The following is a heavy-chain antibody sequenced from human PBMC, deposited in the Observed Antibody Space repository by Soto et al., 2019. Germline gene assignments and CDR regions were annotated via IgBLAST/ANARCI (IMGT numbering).Heavy chain of an antibody. CDR2: INPNSGGT. D-gene: IGHD2-15*01. Sequence: ASVKVSCKASGYTFTGYYMHWVRQAPGQGLEWMGWINPNSGGTNYAQKFQGWVTMTRDTSISTAYMELSRLRSDDTAVYYCARYCSGGSCYSNYYYGMDVWGQGTTVTVSS. CDR3: ARYCSGGSCYSNYYYGMDV. CDR1: GYTFTGYY. V-gene: IGHV1-2*04. J-gene: IGHJ6*02.